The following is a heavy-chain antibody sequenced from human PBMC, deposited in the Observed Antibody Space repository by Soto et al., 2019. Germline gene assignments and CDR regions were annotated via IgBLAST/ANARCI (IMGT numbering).Heavy chain of an antibody. CDR3: AREVPGMGFDY. V-gene: IGHV3-48*03. D-gene: IGHD3-10*01. J-gene: IGHJ4*02. Sequence: GGSLRLSCAASGFTFSSYEMNWVRQAPGKGLEWVSYISSSGSTIYYADSVKGRFTISRDNAKNSLYLQMNSLRAEVTAVYYCAREVPGMGFDYWGQGTLVTVSS. CDR2: ISSSGSTI. CDR1: GFTFSSYE.